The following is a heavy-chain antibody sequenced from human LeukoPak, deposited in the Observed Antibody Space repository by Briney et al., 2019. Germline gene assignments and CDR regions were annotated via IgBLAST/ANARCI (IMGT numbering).Heavy chain of an antibody. CDR2: MKSKTDGGTT. V-gene: IGHV3-15*01. D-gene: IGHD3-10*01. CDR3: TTSITVVRGVSDWSRYWYFDL. Sequence: KPGGSLKLSCAASGFTFSNAWMSWVRQAPGKGLEWVGRMKSKTDGGTTDYAAPVKGRFTVSRDYSTNTLHPQMNSLKTEDTAVYYCTTSITVVRGVSDWSRYWYFDLWGRGTLVTVSS. J-gene: IGHJ2*01. CDR1: GFTFSNAW.